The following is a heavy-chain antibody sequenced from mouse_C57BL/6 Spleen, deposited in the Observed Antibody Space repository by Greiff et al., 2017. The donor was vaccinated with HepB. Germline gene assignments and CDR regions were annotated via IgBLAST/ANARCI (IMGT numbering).Heavy chain of an antibody. CDR1: GFTFSDYG. J-gene: IGHJ2*01. Sequence: EVQLVESGGGLVKPGGSLKLSCAASGFTFSDYGMHWVRQAPEKGLEWVAYISSGSSTIYYADTVKGRFTISRDNAKNTLFLQMTSLRSEDTAMYYCAREGRRSYFDYWGQGTTLTVSS. CDR2: ISSGSSTI. V-gene: IGHV5-17*01. CDR3: AREGRRSYFDY. D-gene: IGHD1-1*01.